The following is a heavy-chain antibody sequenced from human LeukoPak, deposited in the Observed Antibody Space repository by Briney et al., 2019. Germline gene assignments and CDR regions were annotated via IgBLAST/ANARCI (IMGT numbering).Heavy chain of an antibody. CDR1: GFTFDDYA. V-gene: IGHV3-9*01. J-gene: IGHJ4*02. Sequence: GRSLRLSCAASGFTFDDYAMHWVRQAPGKGLEWDSGISWNSGSIGYADSVKGRFTISRDNAKNSLYLQMNSLRAEDTALYYCAKGDYYDSSGYRNWGQGTLVTVSS. CDR3: AKGDYYDSSGYRN. D-gene: IGHD3-22*01. CDR2: ISWNSGSI.